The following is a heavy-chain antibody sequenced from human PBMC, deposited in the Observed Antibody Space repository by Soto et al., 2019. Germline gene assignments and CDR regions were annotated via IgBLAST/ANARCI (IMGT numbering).Heavy chain of an antibody. J-gene: IGHJ3*02. CDR3: ARGQEYLGAFDI. CDR1: GYTFISYD. Sequence: QVQLVQSGAEVKKPGASVKVSCKASGYTFISYDINWVRQATGQGLEWMGWMNPNSGNTGYAQKCQGRVTMTRNTSISTAYMERSSLRSEDTAVYYCARGQEYLGAFDIWGQGTMVTVSS. V-gene: IGHV1-8*01. CDR2: MNPNSGNT.